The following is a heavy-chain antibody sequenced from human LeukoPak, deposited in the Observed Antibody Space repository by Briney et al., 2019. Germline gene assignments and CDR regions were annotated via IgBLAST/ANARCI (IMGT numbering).Heavy chain of an antibody. D-gene: IGHD6-6*01. V-gene: IGHV4-39*01. CDR3: VSKFIGARRGGDAFDI. CDR2: IYYSGST. J-gene: IGHJ3*02. CDR1: GGSISSSSYY. Sequence: SETLSLTCTVSGGSISSSSYYWGWIRQPPGKGLEWIGSIYYSGSTYYNPSLKSRVTISVDTSKNQFSLMLSSVTAADTAVYYCVSKFIGARRGGDAFDIWGQGTMVTVSS.